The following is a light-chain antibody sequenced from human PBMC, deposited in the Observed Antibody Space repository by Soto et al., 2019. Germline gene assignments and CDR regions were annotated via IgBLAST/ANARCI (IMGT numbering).Light chain of an antibody. CDR1: RDISTF. Sequence: DIQMTPSPSSLSASVGDRVTIICQGGRDISTFLNWYKQKPGKAPKLLIYDSSNLETGVPSRFSGSGSGTHFSFTISSLQPEDIATYYCQQFDNLPITFGQGTRLEIK. CDR3: QQFDNLPIT. V-gene: IGKV1-33*01. CDR2: DSS. J-gene: IGKJ5*01.